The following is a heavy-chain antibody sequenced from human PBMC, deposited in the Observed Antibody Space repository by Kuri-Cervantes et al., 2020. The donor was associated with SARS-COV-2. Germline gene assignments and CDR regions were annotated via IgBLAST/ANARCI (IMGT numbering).Heavy chain of an antibody. CDR2: INHSGST. Sequence: SETLSLTCAVYGGSFSGYYWSWIRQPPGKGLEWIGEINHSGSTNYNPSLKSLVTISVDTSKNQFSLKLSSVTAADTAVYYCARVGHHFSTDFWSGYREANNWFDPWGQGTLVTVSS. CDR1: GGSFSGYY. CDR3: ARVGHHFSTDFWSGYREANNWFDP. J-gene: IGHJ5*02. D-gene: IGHD3-3*01. V-gene: IGHV4-34*01.